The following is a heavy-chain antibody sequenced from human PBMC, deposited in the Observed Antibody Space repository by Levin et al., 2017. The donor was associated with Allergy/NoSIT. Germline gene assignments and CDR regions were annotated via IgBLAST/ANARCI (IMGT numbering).Heavy chain of an antibody. J-gene: IGHJ4*02. Sequence: SETLSLTCGVSGHSISNSHWWGWIRQPPGKGLEWIGYIYDTGRTYYNPSLKSRATMSLDTSKNKFSLKLDSVTALDTSVYYCATRKGKAGSFFDYWGQGMLVTVSS. V-gene: IGHV4-28*01. CDR2: IYDTGRT. CDR3: ATRKGKAGSFFDY. CDR1: GHSISNSHW. D-gene: IGHD1-14*01.